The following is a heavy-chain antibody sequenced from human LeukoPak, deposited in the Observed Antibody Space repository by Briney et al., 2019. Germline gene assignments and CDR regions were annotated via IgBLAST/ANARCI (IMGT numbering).Heavy chain of an antibody. D-gene: IGHD5-18*01. CDR2: ISYDGSNK. Sequence: GRSLRLSCAASGFTFSSYAMHWVRQAPGKGLEWVAVISYDGSNKYYADSVKGRFTISRDNSKNTLYLQMNSLRAEDTAVYYCAKADTAMVQGPDYWGQGTLVTVSS. J-gene: IGHJ4*02. CDR1: GFTFSSYA. V-gene: IGHV3-30*04. CDR3: AKADTAMVQGPDY.